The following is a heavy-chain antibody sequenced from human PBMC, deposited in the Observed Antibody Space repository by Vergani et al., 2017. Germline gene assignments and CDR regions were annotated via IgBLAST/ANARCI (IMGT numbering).Heavy chain of an antibody. Sequence: EVQLVESGGGLVPPVRSLRLSCAASGFSFGDYAMTWVRQAPGKVLGWVAFIRNKAYGGTTEYAASVKGRFTISRDDSKRLAYLQLSGLKTEDTAVYFCSRGRGYSFGYSDYWGHGTLVTVSS. J-gene: IGHJ4*01. V-gene: IGHV3-49*04. CDR1: GFSFGDYA. D-gene: IGHD5-18*01. CDR3: SRGRGYSFGYSDY. CDR2: IRNKAYGGTT.